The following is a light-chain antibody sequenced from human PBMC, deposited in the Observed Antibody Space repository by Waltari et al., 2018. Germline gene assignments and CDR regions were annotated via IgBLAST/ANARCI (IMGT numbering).Light chain of an antibody. CDR2: GAS. Sequence: IVLTQSPGTLSLSPGERATLSCRASQSVSSNYLAWYQQKPGQAPRLLIYGASSRATGIPDRFSGSGSGTDFTLTISRLEPEDFAVYYCQQYGSFTFGGGTKVEIK. V-gene: IGKV3-20*01. CDR3: QQYGSFT. J-gene: IGKJ4*01. CDR1: QSVSSNY.